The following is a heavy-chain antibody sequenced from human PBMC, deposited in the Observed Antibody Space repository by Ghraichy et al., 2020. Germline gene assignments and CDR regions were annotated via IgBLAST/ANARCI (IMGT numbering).Heavy chain of an antibody. CDR3: ARDVVPAAPSYGMDV. V-gene: IGHV3-33*01. D-gene: IGHD2-2*01. CDR1: GFTFSSYG. J-gene: IGHJ6*02. CDR2: IWYDGSNK. Sequence: GGSLRLSCAASGFTFSSYGMHWVRQAPGKGLEWVAVIWYDGSNKYYADSVKGRFTISRDNSKNTLYLQMNSLRAEDTAVYYCARDVVPAAPSYGMDVWGQGTTVTVS.